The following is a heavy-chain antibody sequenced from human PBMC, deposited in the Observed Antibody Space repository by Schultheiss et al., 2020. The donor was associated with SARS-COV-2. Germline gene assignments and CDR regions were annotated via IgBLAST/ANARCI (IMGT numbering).Heavy chain of an antibody. Sequence: GGSLRLSCAASGFTFSDCSMNWVRQAPGKGLEWVSFISGSSSPIFYADSVKGRFTVSRDNARNSLYLQMNSLRAEDTAVYYCAREMAVVAAEFDYWGQGTLVTVSS. CDR3: AREMAVVAAEFDY. CDR1: GFTFSDCS. J-gene: IGHJ4*02. V-gene: IGHV3-48*01. CDR2: ISGSSSPI. D-gene: IGHD2-15*01.